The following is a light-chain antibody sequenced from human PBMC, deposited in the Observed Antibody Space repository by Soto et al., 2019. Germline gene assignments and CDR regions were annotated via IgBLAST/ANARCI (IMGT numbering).Light chain of an antibody. Sequence: EIVLTQSPGTLSLSPGERATLSCRASQSVSSSYLAWYQQKPGQAPRLLIYGASNRATGIPDRFSGSGSGTDSTLTISRLEPEDSAVFYCQQYGSSPRTFGQGTKLEIK. CDR2: GAS. CDR3: QQYGSSPRT. J-gene: IGKJ2*01. V-gene: IGKV3-20*01. CDR1: QSVSSSY.